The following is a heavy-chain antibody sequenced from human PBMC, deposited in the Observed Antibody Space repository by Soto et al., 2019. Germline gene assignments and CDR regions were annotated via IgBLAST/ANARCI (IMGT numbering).Heavy chain of an antibody. CDR3: VREVGVGAAIRVDN. Sequence: SSETLSLTCSVSGDSISTSSFYWGWIRQSPGKGLEWIASLSKTGRIDYNPSLKSRVTMSADTSKNHVSLRLSSVTAADTAVFYCVREVGVGAAIRVDNWGQGTLVTVSS. CDR2: LSKTGRI. D-gene: IGHD1-26*01. CDR1: GDSISTSSFY. V-gene: IGHV4-39*02. J-gene: IGHJ4*02.